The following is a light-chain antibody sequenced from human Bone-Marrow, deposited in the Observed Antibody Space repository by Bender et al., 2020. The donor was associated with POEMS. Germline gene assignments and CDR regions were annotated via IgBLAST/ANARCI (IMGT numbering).Light chain of an antibody. CDR3: AAWDDKLNECV. CDR1: NSNIGRNY. J-gene: IGLJ1*01. CDR2: RNN. Sequence: QSTLTQSPSVSGSPGQRVTISCSGNNSNIGRNYVYWYQQVPGAAPKVVMYRNNQRLSGVPDRFSGSWSGTSASLAINGLRSEDEADYYCAAWDDKLNECVFGIGTKVSVL. V-gene: IGLV1-47*01.